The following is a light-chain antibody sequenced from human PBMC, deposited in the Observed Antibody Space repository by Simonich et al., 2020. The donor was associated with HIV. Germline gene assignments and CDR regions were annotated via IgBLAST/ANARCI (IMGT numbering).Light chain of an antibody. Sequence: DIVMTHSPASLALSVGERATINRKYSQSVINSTNNKLLVAWYQQKPGQSPKLLIYCESIRESGVHDRCSGSGSGTAFTLTISSLQAEDVAVYYCQKYYSTPTFGQGTKVEIK. CDR1: QSVINSTNNKLL. CDR2: CES. CDR3: QKYYSTPT. V-gene: IGKV4-1*01. J-gene: IGKJ1*01.